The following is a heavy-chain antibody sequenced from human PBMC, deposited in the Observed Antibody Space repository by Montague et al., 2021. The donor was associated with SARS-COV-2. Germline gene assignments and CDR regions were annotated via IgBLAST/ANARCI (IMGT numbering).Heavy chain of an antibody. CDR3: ARAHSGSWAHLDN. Sequence: TLSLTCTVSGGSISSGSYYWSWIPQPAGKGLEGIGRIYTSGTTDYSFSLKSRVTISVDTSKNQFSLKLTSVTAADTAVYYCARAHSGSWAHLDNWGQGTLVTVSS. CDR1: GGSISSGSYY. J-gene: IGHJ4*02. CDR2: IYTSGTT. D-gene: IGHD5-12*01. V-gene: IGHV4-61*02.